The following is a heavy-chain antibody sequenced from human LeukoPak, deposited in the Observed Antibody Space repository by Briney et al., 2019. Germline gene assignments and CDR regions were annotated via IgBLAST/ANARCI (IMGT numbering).Heavy chain of an antibody. CDR1: GYSFTSYW. D-gene: IGHD6-13*01. CDR3: ARLSSSSQRRLGTVDY. V-gene: IGHV5-51*01. J-gene: IGHJ4*02. Sequence: GESLKISCKGSGYSFTSYWIGWVRQMPGKGLEWMGIIYPGDSDTRYSPSFQGQVTISADKSISTAYLQWSSLKASDTAMYYCARLSSSSQRRLGTVDYWGQGTLVTVSS. CDR2: IYPGDSDT.